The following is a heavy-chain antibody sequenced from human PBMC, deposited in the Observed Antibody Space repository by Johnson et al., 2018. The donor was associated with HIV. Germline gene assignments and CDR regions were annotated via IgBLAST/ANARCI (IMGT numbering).Heavy chain of an antibody. CDR2: ISYDGSNK. Sequence: QVQLVESGGGLVKPGGSLRLSCAASGFTFSSYDMHWVRQATGKGLEWVAVISYDGSNKYYADSVKGRFTISRDNSKNTLYLQMHSLRAEDTAVYYCARLRGAFDIWGQGTMVTVSS. V-gene: IGHV3-30*03. CDR3: ARLRGAFDI. J-gene: IGHJ3*02. CDR1: GFTFSSYD.